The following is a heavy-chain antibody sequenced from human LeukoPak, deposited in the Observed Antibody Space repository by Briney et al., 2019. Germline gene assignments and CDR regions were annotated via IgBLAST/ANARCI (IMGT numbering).Heavy chain of an antibody. J-gene: IGHJ2*01. V-gene: IGHV4-31*03. CDR2: IYDSGST. CDR1: GGSISSGGYY. CDR3: ASYGSGWYFDL. Sequence: SETLSLTCTVSGGSISSGGYYWSWIRQHPGKGLEWIGHIYDSGSTYYKPSLRSRVTISGDTSKNQFSLKVTSVSDADTAVYYCASYGSGWYFDLWGRGTLVTVSS. D-gene: IGHD3-10*01.